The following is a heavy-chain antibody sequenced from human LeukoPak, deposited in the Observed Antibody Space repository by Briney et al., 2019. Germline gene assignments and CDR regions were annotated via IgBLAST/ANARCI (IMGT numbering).Heavy chain of an antibody. V-gene: IGHV3-33*08. CDR1: GFTFSSYA. Sequence: PGGSLRLSCAASGFTFSSYAMSWVRQAPGKGLEWVAVIWYDGSNKYYADSVKGRFTISRDNSKNTLYLQMNSLRAEDTAVYYCARDFDDFWSGYYRGFDYWGQGTLVTVSS. CDR2: IWYDGSNK. D-gene: IGHD3-3*01. CDR3: ARDFDDFWSGYYRGFDY. J-gene: IGHJ4*02.